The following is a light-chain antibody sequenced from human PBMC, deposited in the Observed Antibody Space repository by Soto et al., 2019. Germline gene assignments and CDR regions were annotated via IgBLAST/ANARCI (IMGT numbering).Light chain of an antibody. CDR3: SSYADNNNFRV. V-gene: IGLV2-8*01. CDR1: SSDVGGYNY. J-gene: IGLJ1*01. CDR2: EVS. Sequence: QSALTQPPSASGSPGQSVTISCTGTSSDVGGYNYVSWYQQHPGKAPKLMIYEVSKRPSGVPDRFSGSKSGNTASLTVSGLQAEDEADYYCSSYADNNNFRVFGTGTKLTVL.